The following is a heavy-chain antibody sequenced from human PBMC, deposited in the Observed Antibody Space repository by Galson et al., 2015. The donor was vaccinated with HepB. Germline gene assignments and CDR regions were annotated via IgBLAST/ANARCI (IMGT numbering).Heavy chain of an antibody. Sequence: SLRLSCAASGFTFXXYSMNWVRQAPGKGLEWVSSIRSRSSYIYYADSVKGRFTISRDNAKNSLYLQMNSLRAEDTAVYYCARDVTGTLHFDYWGQGTLVTVSS. CDR2: IRSRSSYI. V-gene: IGHV3-21*01. CDR3: ARDVTGTLHFDY. J-gene: IGHJ4*02. D-gene: IGHD1-7*01. CDR1: GFTFXXYS.